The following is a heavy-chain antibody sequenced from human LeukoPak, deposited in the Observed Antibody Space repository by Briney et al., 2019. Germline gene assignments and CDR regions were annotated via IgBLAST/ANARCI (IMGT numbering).Heavy chain of an antibody. D-gene: IGHD3-10*01. V-gene: IGHV3-11*04. CDR1: GGSFSGYY. J-gene: IGHJ6*03. CDR3: ARAFSGYYCYYYYMDV. Sequence: LSLTCAVYGGSFSGYYWSWIRQAPGKGLEWVSYISSSGSTIYYADSVKGRFTISRDNAKNSLYLQVNSLRAEDTAVYYCARAFSGYYCYYYYMDVWGKGTTVTVSS. CDR2: ISSSGSTI.